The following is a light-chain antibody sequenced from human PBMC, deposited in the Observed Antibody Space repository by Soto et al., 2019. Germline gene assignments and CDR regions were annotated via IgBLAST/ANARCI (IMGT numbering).Light chain of an antibody. Sequence: QSVLTQPASVSGSPGQSITISCTGTSSDVGGYNFVSWYQQHPGKAPKLMIYEGNYRPSGVSDRFSGSKFGNTASLIISGLQAEDEADYYCSSYTSSRTVVFGGGTKLTVL. CDR2: EGN. J-gene: IGLJ2*01. CDR3: SSYTSSRTVV. CDR1: SSDVGGYNF. V-gene: IGLV2-14*01.